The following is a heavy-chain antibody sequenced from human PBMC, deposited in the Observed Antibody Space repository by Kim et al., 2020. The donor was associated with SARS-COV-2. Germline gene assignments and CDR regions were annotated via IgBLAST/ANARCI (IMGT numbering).Heavy chain of an antibody. CDR1: GGSFSGYY. Sequence: SETLSLTCAVYGGSFSGYYWSWIRQPPGKGLEWIGEINHSGSTNYNPSLKSRVTITVDTSKNQFSLTLSSVTAADTAVYYCASIRPRAGPAAIVTPFEYWGQGTLVTVSS. D-gene: IGHD2-2*02. CDR3: ASIRPRAGPAAIVTPFEY. CDR2: INHSGST. V-gene: IGHV4-34*01. J-gene: IGHJ4*02.